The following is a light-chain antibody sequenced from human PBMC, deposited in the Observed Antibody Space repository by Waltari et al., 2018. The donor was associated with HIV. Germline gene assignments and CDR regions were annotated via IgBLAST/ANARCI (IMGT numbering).Light chain of an antibody. CDR1: TRDVGGYDY. CDR3: SSYTLTSTYV. V-gene: IGLV2-14*03. Sequence: QSALTQPASVSGAPGQSITIPCTGSTRDVGGYDYVPWYQQHPGKAPKLIIYDVNQRTSGVSNRFSGSKSGNTASLTISGLQAEDEADYYCSSYTLTSTYVFGTGTKVTVL. CDR2: DVN. J-gene: IGLJ1*01.